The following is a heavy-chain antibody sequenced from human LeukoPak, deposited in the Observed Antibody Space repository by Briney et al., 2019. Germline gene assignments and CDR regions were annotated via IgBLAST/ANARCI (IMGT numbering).Heavy chain of an antibody. CDR2: MKQDGSEE. Sequence: GGSLRLSCAASGFTFSRYWMTWVRQAPGKGLEWVANMKQDGSEEYYVDSVKGRFTISRDNAKNSLYLQMNSLRAEDTAVYFCARVESGYSYATDCLNVWGQGTRVTVSS. CDR1: GFTFSRYW. D-gene: IGHD5-18*01. V-gene: IGHV3-7*01. CDR3: ARVESGYSYATDCLNV. J-gene: IGHJ6*02.